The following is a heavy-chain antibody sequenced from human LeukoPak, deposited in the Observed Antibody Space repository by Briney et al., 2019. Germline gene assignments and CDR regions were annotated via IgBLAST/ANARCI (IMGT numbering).Heavy chain of an antibody. J-gene: IGHJ6*02. CDR1: GFTFSSYA. CDR2: ISGSGGST. V-gene: IGHV3-23*01. CDR3: ARPWGTTLEMATMGYYGMDV. D-gene: IGHD5-24*01. Sequence: GGSLRLSCAASGFTFSSYAMSWVRQAPGKGLEWVSAISGSGGSTYYADSVKGRFTISRGNSKNTLYLQMNSLRAEDTAVYYCARPWGTTLEMATMGYYGMDVWGQGTTVTVSS.